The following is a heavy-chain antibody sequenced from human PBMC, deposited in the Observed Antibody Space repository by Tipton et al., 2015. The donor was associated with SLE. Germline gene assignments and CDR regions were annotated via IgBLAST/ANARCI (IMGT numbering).Heavy chain of an antibody. CDR3: ARGGYSSSSPDY. Sequence: TLSLTCTVSGGSISSYYWSWIRQPPGKGLEWIGYIYYSGSTNYNPSLKSRVTISVDKSKNQFSLKLSSVTAADTAVYYCARGGYSSSSPDYWGQGTLVTVSS. CDR2: IYYSGST. J-gene: IGHJ4*02. CDR1: GGSISSYY. V-gene: IGHV4-59*12. D-gene: IGHD6-13*01.